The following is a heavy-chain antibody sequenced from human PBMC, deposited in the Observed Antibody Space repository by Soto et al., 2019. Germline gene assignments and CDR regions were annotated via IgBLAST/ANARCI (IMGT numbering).Heavy chain of an antibody. CDR3: ARVRPHYDFWSGYYFHPTDY. CDR2: ISYDGSNK. CDR1: GFTFSSYA. J-gene: IGHJ4*02. Sequence: PGGSLRLSCAASGFTFSSYAMHWVRQAPGKGLEWVAVISYDGSNKYYADSVKGRFTISRDNSKNTLYLQMNSLRAEDTAVYYCARVRPHYDFWSGYYFHPTDYWGQGTLVTVSS. V-gene: IGHV3-30-3*01. D-gene: IGHD3-3*01.